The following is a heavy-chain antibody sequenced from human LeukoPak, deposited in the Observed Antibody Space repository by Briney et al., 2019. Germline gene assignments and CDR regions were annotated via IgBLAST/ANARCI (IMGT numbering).Heavy chain of an antibody. Sequence: EGSLRLSCAASGFTFSNAWMSWVRQAPGKGLEWVGRIKSKTDGGTTDYAAPVKGRFTISRDDSKNTLYLQMNSLKTEDTAVYYCTTDEEYGSGSYFDYWGQGTLVTVSS. V-gene: IGHV3-15*01. CDR1: GFTFSNAW. CDR3: TTDEEYGSGSYFDY. CDR2: IKSKTDGGTT. D-gene: IGHD3-10*01. J-gene: IGHJ4*02.